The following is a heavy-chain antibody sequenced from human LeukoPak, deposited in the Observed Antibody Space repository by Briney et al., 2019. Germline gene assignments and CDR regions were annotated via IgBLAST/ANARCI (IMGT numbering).Heavy chain of an antibody. CDR3: ARSMVRGVINY. D-gene: IGHD3-10*01. Sequence: PSETLSLTCTVSGGSISSGSYYWSWIRQPAGKGLEWIGRIYTSGSTNYNPSLKSRVTISVDTSKNLFSLKLSSVTAADTAVYYCARSMVRGVINYWGQGTLVTVSS. J-gene: IGHJ4*02. CDR1: GGSISSGSYY. V-gene: IGHV4-61*02. CDR2: IYTSGST.